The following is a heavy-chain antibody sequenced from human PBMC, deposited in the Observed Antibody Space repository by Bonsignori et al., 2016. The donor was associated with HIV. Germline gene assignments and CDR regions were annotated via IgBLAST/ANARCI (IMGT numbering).Heavy chain of an antibody. Sequence: WIRQPPGKGLEWVSGINWNGGWKGHADSVKGRFTVSRDNAKNSLYLQMNSLRAEDTALYYCARVTSYSDSSGHSTAETDAFDIWGQGTLVTVSS. J-gene: IGHJ3*02. D-gene: IGHD3-22*01. CDR2: INWNGGWK. V-gene: IGHV3-20*03. CDR3: ARVTSYSDSSGHSTAETDAFDI.